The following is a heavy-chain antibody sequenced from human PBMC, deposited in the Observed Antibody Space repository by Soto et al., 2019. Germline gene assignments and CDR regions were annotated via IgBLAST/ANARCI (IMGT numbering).Heavy chain of an antibody. D-gene: IGHD3-9*01. Sequence: QVHLVESGGGVVQPGRSLRLSCAASGFTFSTTGMHWVRQAPGKGLEWVAMISHDGGVKHYTDSVKGRFTISRDTSNNTVYLQMNSLRPEDTAMYHCAKYRYGACWYNWFDPWGQGTLVTVSS. J-gene: IGHJ5*02. V-gene: IGHV3-30*18. CDR1: GFTFSTTG. CDR2: ISHDGGVK. CDR3: AKYRYGACWYNWFDP.